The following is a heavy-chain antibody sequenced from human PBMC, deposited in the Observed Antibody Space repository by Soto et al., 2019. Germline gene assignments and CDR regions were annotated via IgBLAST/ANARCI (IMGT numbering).Heavy chain of an antibody. J-gene: IGHJ3*02. CDR1: GFTVSTTY. Sequence: EVQLVESGGGLIQPGGSLRLSCAASGFTVSTTYMSWVRQAPGKGLEWVSGGSAYYADPVKGRFTISRDTSKNTLYLQMNSLGAEDTALYYCARDSSSSSLDAFDIWGQGTMVTFSS. CDR2: GGSA. CDR3: ARDSSSSSLDAFDI. D-gene: IGHD6-6*01. V-gene: IGHV3-53*01.